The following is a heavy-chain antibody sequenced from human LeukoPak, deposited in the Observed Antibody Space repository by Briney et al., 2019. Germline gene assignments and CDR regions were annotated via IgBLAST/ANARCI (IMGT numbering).Heavy chain of an antibody. D-gene: IGHD3-10*01. CDR3: ARHSTYYYGSGRNSAFDY. J-gene: IGHJ4*02. V-gene: IGHV4-39*01. CDR1: GGSISSSSYY. CDR2: IYYSGST. Sequence: PSETLSLTCTVSGGSISSSSYYWGWIRQPPGKGLEWIGSIYYSGSTYYNPSLKSRVTISVDTSKNQFSLKLSSVTAADTAVYYCARHSTYYYGSGRNSAFDYWGQGTLVTVSS.